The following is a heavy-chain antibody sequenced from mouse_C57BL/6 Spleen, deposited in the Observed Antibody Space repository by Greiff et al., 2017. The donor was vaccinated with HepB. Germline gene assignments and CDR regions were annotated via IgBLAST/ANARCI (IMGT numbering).Heavy chain of an antibody. D-gene: IGHD3-2*02. CDR2: ISSGGDYI. J-gene: IGHJ3*01. Sequence: EVQLQESGAGLVKPGGSLKLSCAASGFTFSSYAMSWVRQTPEKRLEWVAYISSGGDYIYYADTVKGRFTISRDNARNTLYLQMSSLKSEDTAMYYCTRGSSGYGFAYWGQGTLVTVSA. V-gene: IGHV5-9-1*02. CDR1: GFTFSSYA. CDR3: TRGSSGYGFAY.